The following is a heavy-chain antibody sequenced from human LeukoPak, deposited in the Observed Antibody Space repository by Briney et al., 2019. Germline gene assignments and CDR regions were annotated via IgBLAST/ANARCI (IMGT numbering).Heavy chain of an antibody. Sequence: GGSLRLSCAASGFSFSSYAMSWVRQTPGKGLEWVSGISGGGGSTYYADSVKGRFTISRDNSKNTMYLQMNSLRGEDTAIYYCAKDLGSSSSVSDYFDSWGQGALVTVSS. CDR3: AKDLGSSSSVSDYFDS. V-gene: IGHV3-23*01. D-gene: IGHD6-6*01. CDR1: GFSFSSYA. J-gene: IGHJ4*02. CDR2: ISGGGGST.